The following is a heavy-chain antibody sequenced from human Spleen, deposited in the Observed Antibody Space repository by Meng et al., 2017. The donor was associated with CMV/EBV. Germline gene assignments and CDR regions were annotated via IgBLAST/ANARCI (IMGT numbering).Heavy chain of an antibody. CDR1: GYSFTSYW. V-gene: IGHV5-51*01. D-gene: IGHD6-19*01. CDR2: IYPGDSDT. Sequence: GGSLRLSCEGSGYSFTSYWIGWVRQMPGKGLEWMGIIYPGDSDTKYSPSFQGQVTISADKSISTAYLQWSSLKASDTAVYYCARPPDFSEGWQWLAPLDYWGQGTLVTVSS. CDR3: ARPPDFSEGWQWLAPLDY. J-gene: IGHJ4*02.